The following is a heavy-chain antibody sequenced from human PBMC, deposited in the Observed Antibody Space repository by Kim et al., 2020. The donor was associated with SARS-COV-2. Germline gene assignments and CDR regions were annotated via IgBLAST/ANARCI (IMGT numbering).Heavy chain of an antibody. CDR2: IYYSGST. CDR3: ARLEGYCSGGSPPEFCMDV. Sequence: LETLSLTCTVSGGSISSSSYYWGWIRQPPGKGLEWIGSIYYSGSTYYNPSLKSRVTISVDTSKNQFSLKLSSVTAADTAVYYCARLEGYCSGGSPPEFCMDVWGQGTTVTVSS. D-gene: IGHD2-15*01. J-gene: IGHJ6*02. CDR1: GGSISSSSYY. V-gene: IGHV4-39*01.